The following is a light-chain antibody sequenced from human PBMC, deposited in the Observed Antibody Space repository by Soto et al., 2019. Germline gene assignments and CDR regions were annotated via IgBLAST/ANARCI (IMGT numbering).Light chain of an antibody. CDR1: QSVSSN. J-gene: IGKJ4*02. V-gene: IGKV3-15*01. CDR3: QQDHNWPPLT. CDR2: GAS. Sequence: EIVMTQSPGTLSVSPGERATFSCRASQSVSSNLAWYQHKPGQAPRLLIYGASTRATGIPARFSGSGSGTEFTLTISSLQSEDFAVYYCQQDHNWPPLTFGGGTKVEIK.